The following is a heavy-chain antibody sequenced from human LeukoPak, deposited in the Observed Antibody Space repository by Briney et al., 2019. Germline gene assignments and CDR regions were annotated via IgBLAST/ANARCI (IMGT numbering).Heavy chain of an antibody. CDR1: GFTFSDYA. CDR2: ISYDGNKK. V-gene: IGHV3-30-3*01. Sequence: PGRSLRLSCAASGFTFSDYAIHWVRQAPGEGLEWVAVISYDGNKKYYADSVKGRFTISRDNSKNTLYLQMNSLRAEDTAVYYCARVQNSYHYDSSGYVYYWGQGTLVTVSS. CDR3: ARVQNSYHYDSSGYVYY. D-gene: IGHD3-22*01. J-gene: IGHJ4*02.